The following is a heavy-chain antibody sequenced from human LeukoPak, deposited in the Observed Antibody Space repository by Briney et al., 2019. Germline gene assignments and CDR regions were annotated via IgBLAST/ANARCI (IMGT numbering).Heavy chain of an antibody. V-gene: IGHV3-7*01. CDR3: ARDSTVATYYGVDV. CDR1: GFTFRSYW. CDR2: IQSDGSVK. Sequence: HSGGSLRLSCAASGFTFRSYWMSWVRQAPGKGLEWVANIQSDGSVKNYIDSVQGRFTISRDNAKTSLYLQMNSLTAEDTAVYYCARDSTVATYYGVDVWGQGTTVTVSS. D-gene: IGHD6-19*01. J-gene: IGHJ6*02.